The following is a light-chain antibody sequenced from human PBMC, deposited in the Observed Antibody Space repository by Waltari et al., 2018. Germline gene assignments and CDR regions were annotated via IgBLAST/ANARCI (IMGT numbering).Light chain of an antibody. CDR1: QSVSRD. V-gene: IGKV3-20*01. CDR3: QHYVRLPGT. CDR2: GAS. Sequence: ELVLTLSPGPLSSSAGEGVPPSGRASQSVSRDLAWYQQKPGQAPRLLIFGASNRATGIPDRFSGSGSGTDFSLTISRLEPEDFAVYYCQHYVRLPGTFGRGTKVEIK. J-gene: IGKJ1*01.